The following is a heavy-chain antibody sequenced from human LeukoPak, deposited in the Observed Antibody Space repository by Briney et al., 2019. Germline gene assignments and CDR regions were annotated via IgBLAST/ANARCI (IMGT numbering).Heavy chain of an antibody. CDR2: IIPIFGTA. D-gene: IGHD2-15*01. CDR3: ARHIVVVVAAREIHAFDI. V-gene: IGHV1-69*13. CDR1: GGTFSSYA. Sequence: ASVKVSCKASGGTFSSYAISWVRQAPGQGLEWMGGIIPIFGTANYAQKFQGRVTITADESTSTAYMELSSLRSEDTAVYYCARHIVVVVAAREIHAFDIWGQGTMVTVSS. J-gene: IGHJ3*02.